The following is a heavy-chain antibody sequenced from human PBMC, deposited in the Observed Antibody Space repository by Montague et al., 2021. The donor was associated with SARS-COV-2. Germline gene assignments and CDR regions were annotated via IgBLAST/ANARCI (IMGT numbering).Heavy chain of an antibody. Sequence: SLRLSCAASGFTFSSYAMHWVRQAPGKGLEWVAVISYDGSNKYYADSVKGRFTISRDNSKNTLYLQMNGLRAEDTALYYCARTNSGSYSGAFDIWGQGTMVTVSS. CDR2: ISYDGSNK. J-gene: IGHJ3*02. V-gene: IGHV3-30*04. CDR1: GFTFSSYA. CDR3: ARTNSGSYSGAFDI. D-gene: IGHD1-26*01.